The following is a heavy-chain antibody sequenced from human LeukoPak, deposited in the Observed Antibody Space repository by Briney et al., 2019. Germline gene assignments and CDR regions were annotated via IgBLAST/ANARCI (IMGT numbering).Heavy chain of an antibody. J-gene: IGHJ4*02. CDR1: GDSVSSNSAA. CDR3: ARQQSIAVAGNAG. CDR2: TYYRSKWYN. V-gene: IGHV6-1*01. D-gene: IGHD6-19*01. Sequence: SQTLSLTCAISGDSVSSNSAAWNWIRQSPSRGLEWLGRTYYRSKWYNDYAVSVKSRITINPDTSKNQFSLKLSSVTAADTAVYYCARQQSIAVAGNAGWGQGTLVTVSS.